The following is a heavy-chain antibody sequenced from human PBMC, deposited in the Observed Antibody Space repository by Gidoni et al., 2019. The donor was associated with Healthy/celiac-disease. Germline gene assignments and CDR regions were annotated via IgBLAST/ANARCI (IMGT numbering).Heavy chain of an antibody. Sequence: QVQLVESGGGVVQPGRSMRLSCAASGYTFSSYAMHWVRQAPGKGLECVAVISYDGSNKYYADSVKGRFTISRDNSKNTLYLQMNSLRAEDTAVYYCAREPRLQGWVHPPAYWGQGTLVTVSS. CDR2: ISYDGSNK. CDR3: AREPRLQGWVHPPAY. D-gene: IGHD6-19*01. J-gene: IGHJ4*02. V-gene: IGHV3-30-3*01. CDR1: GYTFSSYA.